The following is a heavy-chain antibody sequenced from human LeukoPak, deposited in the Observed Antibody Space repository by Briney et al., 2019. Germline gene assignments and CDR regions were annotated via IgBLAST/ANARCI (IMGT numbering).Heavy chain of an antibody. CDR2: IIPIFGTA. CDR3: ASKAMATITEG. CDR1: VGTFSSYA. Sequence: SVKVSCKASVGTFSSYAISWVRQAPRQGREWMGGIIPIFGTANYAQKFQGRVTITADESTSTAYMKLSSLRSEDTAVYYGASKAMATITEGWGQGTLVTVSS. D-gene: IGHD5-24*01. J-gene: IGHJ4*01. V-gene: IGHV1-69*01.